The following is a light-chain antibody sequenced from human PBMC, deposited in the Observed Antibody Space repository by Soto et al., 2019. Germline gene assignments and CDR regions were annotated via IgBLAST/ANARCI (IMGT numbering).Light chain of an antibody. V-gene: IGLV2-23*01. CDR2: EAS. J-gene: IGLJ1*01. Sequence: QSVLTQPASVSGSPGQSITISCTGTSSDVRSYNLVSWYQQHPGKVPKIMIYEASKRPSGAPNRFSGSKSGNTASLTISGLQAEDEADYYCCSYAGSSTWVFGTGTKLTVL. CDR1: SSDVRSYNL. CDR3: CSYAGSSTWV.